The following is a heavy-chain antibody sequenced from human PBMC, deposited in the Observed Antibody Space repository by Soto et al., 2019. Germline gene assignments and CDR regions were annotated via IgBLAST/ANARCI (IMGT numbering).Heavy chain of an antibody. Sequence: EVQLEEYGGGLVQPGGSLRLSCVISGFTFSNYWMTWVRQAPGKGLEWVANIKPDGTEKYYVDSVKGRFTISRDNAKNSLFLQMNSLRAEDTAVYYCARDGTVLVATINIFYYWGQGTPVTVSS. CDR1: GFTFSNYW. J-gene: IGHJ4*02. CDR2: IKPDGTEK. V-gene: IGHV3-7*01. D-gene: IGHD5-12*01. CDR3: ARDGTVLVATINIFYY.